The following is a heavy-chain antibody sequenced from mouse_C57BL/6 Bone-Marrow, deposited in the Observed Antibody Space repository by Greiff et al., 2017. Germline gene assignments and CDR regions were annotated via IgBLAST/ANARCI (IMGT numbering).Heavy chain of an antibody. V-gene: IGHV1-55*01. D-gene: IGHD1-1*01. CDR3: AKITTVVAYYFDY. CDR1: GYTFTSYW. Sequence: VQLQQPGAELVKPGASVKMSCKASGYTFTSYWITWVKQRPGQGLEWIGDIYPGSGSTNYNEKFKSKATRTVDTSSSTAYMQLSSLTSEDSAVYYGAKITTVVAYYFDYWGQGTTLTVSS. CDR2: IYPGSGST. J-gene: IGHJ2*01.